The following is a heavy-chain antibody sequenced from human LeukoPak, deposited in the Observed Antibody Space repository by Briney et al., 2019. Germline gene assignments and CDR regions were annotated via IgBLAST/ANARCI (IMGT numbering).Heavy chain of an antibody. J-gene: IGHJ4*02. D-gene: IGHD2-2*01. Sequence: SETLSLTCTVSGGSISSGDYYWSWIRQPPGKGLEWIGYIYYSGSTCYNPSLKSRVTISVDTSKNQFSLKLSSVTAADTAVYYCARVVPAAMIFGYWGQGTLVTVSS. CDR1: GGSISSGDYY. CDR3: ARVVPAAMIFGY. CDR2: IYYSGST. V-gene: IGHV4-30-4*08.